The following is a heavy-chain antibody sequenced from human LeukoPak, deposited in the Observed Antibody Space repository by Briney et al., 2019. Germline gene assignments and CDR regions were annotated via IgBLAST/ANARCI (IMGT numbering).Heavy chain of an antibody. V-gene: IGHV4-30-4*01. CDR1: GGSISSGDYY. CDR3: ARVTTVLAFDI. J-gene: IGHJ3*02. CDR2: IYYSGST. Sequence: SQTLSLTCTVSGGSISSGDYYWSWIRQRPGKGLEWIGYIYYSGSTYYNPSLKSRVTISVDTSKNQFSLKLSSVTAADTAVYYCARVTTVLAFDIWGQGTMVTVSS. D-gene: IGHD1-1*01.